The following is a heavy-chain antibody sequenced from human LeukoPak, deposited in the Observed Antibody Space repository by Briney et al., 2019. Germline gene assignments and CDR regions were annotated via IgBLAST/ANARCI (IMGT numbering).Heavy chain of an antibody. CDR1: GFTFSSYG. J-gene: IGHJ4*02. V-gene: IGHV3-30*02. CDR3: AKDGLVYSSRGGYFDY. D-gene: IGHD6-13*01. Sequence: GGSLRLSCAASGFTFSSYGMHWVRQAPGKGLEWVAFIRYDGSNKYYADSVKGRFTISRDNSKNTLYLQMNSLRAEDTAVYYCAKDGLVYSSRGGYFDYWGRGTLVTVSS. CDR2: IRYDGSNK.